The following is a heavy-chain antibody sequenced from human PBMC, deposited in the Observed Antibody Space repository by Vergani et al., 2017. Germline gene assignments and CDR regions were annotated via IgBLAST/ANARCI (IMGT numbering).Heavy chain of an antibody. Sequence: QLQLQESGPGLVKPSETLSLTCTVSGGSISSGYYWGWIRQPPGKGLEWIGSIYHSGSTYYNPSLKSRVTISVDTSKNQFSLKLSSVTAADTAVYYCARTTYGSGSYYGVAWGQGTLVTVSS. CDR3: ARTTYGSGSYYGVA. J-gene: IGHJ5*02. CDR2: IYHSGST. V-gene: IGHV4-38-2*02. D-gene: IGHD3-10*01. CDR1: GGSISSGYY.